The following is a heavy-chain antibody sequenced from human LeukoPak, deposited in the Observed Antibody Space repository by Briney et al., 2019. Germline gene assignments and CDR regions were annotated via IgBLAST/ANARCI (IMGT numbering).Heavy chain of an antibody. CDR3: ARWAYDSSGYSLYFDH. D-gene: IGHD3-22*01. Sequence: SETLSLTCTVSGGSISSYYWSWIRQPPGKGLEWIGYIYHSGSTNYNPSLKSRVTISVDTSKNQFSLKLSSVTAADTAVYYCARWAYDSSGYSLYFDHWGQGTLVTVSS. CDR2: IYHSGST. CDR1: GGSISSYY. V-gene: IGHV4-59*01. J-gene: IGHJ4*02.